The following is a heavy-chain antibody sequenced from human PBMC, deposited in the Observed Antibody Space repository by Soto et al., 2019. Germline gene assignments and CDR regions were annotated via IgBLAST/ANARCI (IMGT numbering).Heavy chain of an antibody. CDR3: ARDPPPRDGVVTAAHLLAFDI. Sequence: ASVKVSCKASGYTFTSYGISWVRQAPGQGLEWMGWISAYNGNTNYAQKLQGRVTMTTDTSTSTAYMELRSLRSDDTAVYYGARDPPPRDGVVTAAHLLAFDIWGQGTMVTVSS. V-gene: IGHV1-18*01. CDR2: ISAYNGNT. CDR1: GYTFTSYG. J-gene: IGHJ3*02. D-gene: IGHD2-2*01.